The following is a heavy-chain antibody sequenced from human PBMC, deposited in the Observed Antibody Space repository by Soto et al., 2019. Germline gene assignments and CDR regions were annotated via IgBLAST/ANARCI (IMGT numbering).Heavy chain of an antibody. J-gene: IGHJ1*01. CDR1: GYSFTSYW. V-gene: IGHV5-51*01. Sequence: GESLKISCKGSGYSFTSYWIGWVRQMPGKGLEWMGIIYPGDSDTRYSPSFQGQVTISADKSISTAYLQWSSLKASDTAMYYCATGDLEYSSSRGYFQHWGQGTLVTVSS. D-gene: IGHD6-6*01. CDR2: IYPGDSDT. CDR3: ATGDLEYSSSRGYFQH.